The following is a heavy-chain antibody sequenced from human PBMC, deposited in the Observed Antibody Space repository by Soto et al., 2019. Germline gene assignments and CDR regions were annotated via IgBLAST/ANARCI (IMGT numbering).Heavy chain of an antibody. V-gene: IGHV3-30-3*01. CDR2: ISYDGSNK. J-gene: IGHJ3*02. Sequence: QVQMVESGGGVVQPGRSLRLSCAASGFTFSSYAMHWVRQAPGKGLEWVAVISYDGSNKYYADSVKGRFTISRDNSKNTRYLQMNSLRAEDTAVYYCARDLAMIVVAYAFDIWGQGTTVTVSS. CDR1: GFTFSSYA. D-gene: IGHD3-22*01. CDR3: ARDLAMIVVAYAFDI.